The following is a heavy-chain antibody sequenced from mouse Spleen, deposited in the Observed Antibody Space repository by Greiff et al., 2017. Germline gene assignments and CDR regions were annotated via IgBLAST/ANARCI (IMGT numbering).Heavy chain of an antibody. V-gene: IGHV1-55*01. CDR2: IYPGSGST. Sequence: QVQLQQSGAVLLKPGASVKMSCKASGYTFTSYWITWVKQRPGQGLEWIGDIYPGSGSTNYNEKYKSKATLTVDTSSSTAYMQLSSLTSEDSAVYYCARSLDYWGQGTTLTVSS. CDR3: ARSLDY. J-gene: IGHJ2*01. CDR1: GYTFTSYW.